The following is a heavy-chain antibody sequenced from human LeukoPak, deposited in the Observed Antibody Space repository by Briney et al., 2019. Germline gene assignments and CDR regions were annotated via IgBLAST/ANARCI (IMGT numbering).Heavy chain of an antibody. CDR1: GYTFTGYY. CDR2: INPNSGGT. Sequence: GASVKVSCKASGYTFTGYYMHWVRQAPGQGLEWVGWINPNSGGTNYAQKFQGRATMTRDTSISTAYMELSRLRSDDTAVYYCARGDGDYVWGSYRYTANDYWGQGTLVTVSS. V-gene: IGHV1-2*02. D-gene: IGHD3-16*02. CDR3: ARGDGDYVWGSYRYTANDY. J-gene: IGHJ4*02.